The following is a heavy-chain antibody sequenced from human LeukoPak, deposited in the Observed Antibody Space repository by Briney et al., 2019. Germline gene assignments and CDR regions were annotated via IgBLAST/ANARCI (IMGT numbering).Heavy chain of an antibody. CDR2: ISYDGSAK. Sequence: PGGSLRLSCAASGFTFSNYGMHWVRQAPGKGLEWVAVISYDGSAKYYGDSVKGRFTISRDSSTNTLYLQMNSLRPEDTAVYYCAKDRRQWLATGAFDIWGQGTMVTVSS. V-gene: IGHV3-30*18. D-gene: IGHD6-19*01. J-gene: IGHJ3*02. CDR1: GFTFSNYG. CDR3: AKDRRQWLATGAFDI.